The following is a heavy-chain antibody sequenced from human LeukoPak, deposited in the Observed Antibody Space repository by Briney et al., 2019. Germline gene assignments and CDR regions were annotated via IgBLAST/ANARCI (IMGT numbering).Heavy chain of an antibody. CDR2: IYPGDSDT. CDR3: ARWAGSYGHTYYFDY. D-gene: IGHD5-18*01. CDR1: GYSFTSYW. J-gene: IGHJ4*02. Sequence: GESLKISCKGSGYSFTSYWIGWVRQMPGKGLEWMGIIYPGDSDTRYSPSFQGQVTISADKSISIAYLQWSSLKASDAAMYYCARWAGSYGHTYYFDYWGQGTLVTVSS. V-gene: IGHV5-51*01.